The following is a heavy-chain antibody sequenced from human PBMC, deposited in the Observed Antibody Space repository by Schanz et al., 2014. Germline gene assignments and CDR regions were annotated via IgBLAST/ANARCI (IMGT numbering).Heavy chain of an antibody. Sequence: QVQLVQSGAEVQKPGASVMLSCKTSGYSFNLFGVSWVRQAPGQGLEWMGWISAYNGNMNYAPKFQGRVTMTTDTATSKAYMELRNLRSDDTAVYFCFRDGDERLVVSFDQWGQGTLVTVSS. V-gene: IGHV1-18*04. CDR1: GYSFNLFG. CDR2: ISAYNGNM. CDR3: FRDGDERLVVSFDQ. J-gene: IGHJ4*02. D-gene: IGHD2-2*01.